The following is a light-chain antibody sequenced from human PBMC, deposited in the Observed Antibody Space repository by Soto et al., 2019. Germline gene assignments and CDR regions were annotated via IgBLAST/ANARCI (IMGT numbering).Light chain of an antibody. Sequence: EIVLTQSPGTLSLSPGERATISCRASQSVSSSYLAWYQQKPGQAPRLLIYGASSRATGIPDRFSGSGSGTDFTLTFSRLEPEDFAVYYCQQYGSSPPDTFGQGTKLEIK. CDR2: GAS. J-gene: IGKJ2*01. CDR3: QQYGSSPPDT. V-gene: IGKV3-20*01. CDR1: QSVSSSY.